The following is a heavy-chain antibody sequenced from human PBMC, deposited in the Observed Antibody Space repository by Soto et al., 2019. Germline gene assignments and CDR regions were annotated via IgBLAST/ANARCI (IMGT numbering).Heavy chain of an antibody. CDR3: ALSPFTIRRGVSHYYALDV. Sequence: QVQMVMSGAEVKKPAASVKVSCKASGYTLTGYYMHWMRQAPGQGLEWLGWVNPNSGGTKYAQKFQGRGTMTRDTSISTVYMDLTRLKYDDTAVYYCALSPFTIRRGVSHYYALDVWGQGTTVTVSS. D-gene: IGHD3-10*01. CDR2: VNPNSGGT. V-gene: IGHV1-2*02. J-gene: IGHJ6*02. CDR1: GYTLTGYY.